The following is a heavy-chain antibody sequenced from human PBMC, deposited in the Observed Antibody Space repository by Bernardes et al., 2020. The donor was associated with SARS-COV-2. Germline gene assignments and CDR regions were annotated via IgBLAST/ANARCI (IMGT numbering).Heavy chain of an antibody. CDR3: AKTVTTGSYNWFNP. V-gene: IGHV4-59*08. CDR2: IYYNGDT. Sequence: TLSLTCTVSGDSISGSYWSWIRQPPGKGLEWIGYIYYNGDTNYHPSLKNRVTILVDTSKNQFSLKLSSVTAADTAVYYCAKTVTTGSYNWFNPWGPGTLVTVSS. J-gene: IGHJ5*02. CDR1: GDSISGSY. D-gene: IGHD4-17*01.